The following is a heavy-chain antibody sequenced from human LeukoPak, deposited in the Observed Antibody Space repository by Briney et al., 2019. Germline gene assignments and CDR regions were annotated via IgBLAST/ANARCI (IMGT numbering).Heavy chain of an antibody. J-gene: IGHJ4*02. CDR1: GGSISSYY. V-gene: IGHV4-59*08. Sequence: SETLSLTCTVSGGSISSYYWSWIRQPPGKGLEWIGNVYQSGSTYYNPSLKSRVTISVDTSKNQFSLNLSSVTAADTAVYYCARLGYCSGGGCYGDYWGQGTLVTVSS. CDR2: VYQSGST. CDR3: ARLGYCSGGGCYGDY. D-gene: IGHD2-15*01.